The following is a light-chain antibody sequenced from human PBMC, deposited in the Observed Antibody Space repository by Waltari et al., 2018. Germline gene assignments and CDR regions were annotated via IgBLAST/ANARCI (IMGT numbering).Light chain of an antibody. V-gene: IGLV2-14*03. J-gene: IGLJ2*01. CDR2: DVT. CDR3: NSYTSSSTFVV. CDR1: SSDVGTYNY. Sequence: QSALTQPASVSGSPGQSITISCTGTSSDVGTYNYVSWYQQHPRKAPKLMIYDVTNRPSGVSNRFSGSKSGNTASLTISGLQAEDEADYYCNSYTSSSTFVVFGGGTKLTVL.